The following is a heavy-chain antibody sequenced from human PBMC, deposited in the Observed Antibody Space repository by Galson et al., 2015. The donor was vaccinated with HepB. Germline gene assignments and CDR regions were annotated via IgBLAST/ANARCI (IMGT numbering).Heavy chain of an antibody. CDR2: INGRGSTR. J-gene: IGHJ5*02. D-gene: IGHD3-3*01. CDR3: VQEGSGFGVDWFDP. V-gene: IGHV3-23*01. CDR1: GFIFRHHA. Sequence: SLRLSCAGSGFIFRHHAMAWIRQAPGKGLERVSGINGRGSTRSYSDAVKGRFSIPGDNSKDTAFLQMDNLRAEDTAVYYCVQEGSGFGVDWFDPWGQGALVTVS.